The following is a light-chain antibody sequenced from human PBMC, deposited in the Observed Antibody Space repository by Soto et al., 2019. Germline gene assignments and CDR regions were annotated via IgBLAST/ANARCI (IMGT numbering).Light chain of an antibody. CDR3: QQYDKWPRT. J-gene: IGKJ1*01. V-gene: IGKV3-15*01. Sequence: EIVLTPSAATLSASPGERATLSCWASESVSCDLAWYHHNPGQAPSLLIYGASTRATGVPARFRGSGSGTEFTLTISNLQAEDFAVYQCQQYDKWPRTFGQGTKV. CDR1: ESVSCD. CDR2: GAS.